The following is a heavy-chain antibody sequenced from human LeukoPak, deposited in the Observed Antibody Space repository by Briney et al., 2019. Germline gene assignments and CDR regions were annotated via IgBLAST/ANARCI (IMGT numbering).Heavy chain of an antibody. J-gene: IGHJ2*01. CDR1: GGSFSSYY. CDR2: IYDSGIT. CDR3: ARFRVYGGSAWYFDF. V-gene: IGHV4-59*01. D-gene: IGHD4-23*01. Sequence: PSETLSLTCAASGGSFSSYYRSWIRQPPGKGLEWIGYIYDSGITNYNTSLKSRLTISVDTSKNQFSLKLSSVTAADTAVYYCARFRVYGGSAWYFDFWGRGTLVTVSS.